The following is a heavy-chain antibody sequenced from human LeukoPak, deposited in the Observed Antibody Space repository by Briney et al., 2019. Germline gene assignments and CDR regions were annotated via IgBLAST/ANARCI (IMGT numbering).Heavy chain of an antibody. J-gene: IGHJ6*03. V-gene: IGHV3-48*01. Sequence: GGSLRLSCAASGFTFSRYSMTWVRQAPGKGLEWISFISSSRSTTYYADSVKGRCTISRDNGENSMYLQMHSLRAEDTAVYYCVRAEVGTTLKYYYYYMDVWGKGTTVTVSS. CDR2: ISSSRSTT. CDR1: GFTFSRYS. CDR3: VRAEVGTTLKYYYYYMDV. D-gene: IGHD1-26*01.